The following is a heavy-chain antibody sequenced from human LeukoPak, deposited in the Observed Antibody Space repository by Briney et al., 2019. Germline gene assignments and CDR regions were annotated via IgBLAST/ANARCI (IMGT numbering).Heavy chain of an antibody. V-gene: IGHV4-39*01. D-gene: IGHD2/OR15-2a*01. Sequence: PSETLSLTCTVSGGSISSSSYYWGWIRQPPGKGLEWIGSIYYSGSTYNNPSLKSRVTISVDTSKNQFSLKLSSVTAADTAIYYCGRGEYYYYYYYMDVWGKGTTVTVSS. CDR3: GRGEYYYYYYYMDV. CDR1: GGSISSSSYY. J-gene: IGHJ6*03. CDR2: IYYSGST.